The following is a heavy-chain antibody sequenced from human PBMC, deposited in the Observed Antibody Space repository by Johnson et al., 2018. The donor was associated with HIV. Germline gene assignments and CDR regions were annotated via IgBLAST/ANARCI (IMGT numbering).Heavy chain of an antibody. J-gene: IGHJ3*02. Sequence: QVQLVESGGGVVQPGRSLRLSCAASGFTFSSYAMHWVRQAPGKGLELVAVISYDGSNKYYADSVKGRFTISRDNSKNTLYLQMNSLRAEDTAVYYCARDAGSSSSWGAYDIWGQGTLITVSS. CDR2: ISYDGSNK. CDR3: ARDAGSSSSWGAYDI. D-gene: IGHD6-6*01. V-gene: IGHV3-30-3*01. CDR1: GFTFSSYA.